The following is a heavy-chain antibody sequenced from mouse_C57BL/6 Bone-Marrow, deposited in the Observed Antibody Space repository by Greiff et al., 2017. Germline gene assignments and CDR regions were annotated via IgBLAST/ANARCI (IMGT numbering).Heavy chain of an antibody. J-gene: IGHJ1*03. D-gene: IGHD1-1*01. CDR3: ARWGYYYGSLGYFDV. CDR1: GYAFSSSW. CDR2: IYPGDGDT. V-gene: IGHV1-82*01. Sequence: QVQLQQSGPELVKPGASVKISCKASGYAFSSSWMNWVKQRPGKGLEWIGRIYPGDGDTNYNGKFKGKATLTADKSSSTAYMQLSSLTSEDSAVYFGARWGYYYGSLGYFDVWGTGTTVTVSS.